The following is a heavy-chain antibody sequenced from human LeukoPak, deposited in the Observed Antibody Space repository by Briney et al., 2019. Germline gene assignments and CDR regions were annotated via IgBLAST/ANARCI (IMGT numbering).Heavy chain of an antibody. CDR1: GFTFSTSG. Sequence: GKSLRLSCAASGFTFSTSGMHWVRQAPGKGLEWVAYIWYDGGSKTYVDSVKGRFTISRDNSKSTLYLEMNSLRAEDTAVYYCAKELFSGFDYWGQGTLVTVSS. CDR3: AKELFSGFDY. V-gene: IGHV3-33*06. J-gene: IGHJ4*02. D-gene: IGHD3-10*01. CDR2: IWYDGGSK.